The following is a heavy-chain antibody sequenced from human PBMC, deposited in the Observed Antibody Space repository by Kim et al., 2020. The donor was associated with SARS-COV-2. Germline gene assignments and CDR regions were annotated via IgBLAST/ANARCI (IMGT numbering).Heavy chain of an antibody. CDR3: ARGGLLYDSSGYCRYGMDV. D-gene: IGHD3-22*01. Sequence: SVKVSCKASGGTFSSYAISWVRQAPGQGLEWMGGIIPIFGTANYAQKFQGRVTITADESTSTAYMELSSLRSEDTAVYYCARGGLLYDSSGYCRYGMDVWGQGTTVTVSS. V-gene: IGHV1-69*13. CDR2: IIPIFGTA. J-gene: IGHJ6*02. CDR1: GGTFSSYA.